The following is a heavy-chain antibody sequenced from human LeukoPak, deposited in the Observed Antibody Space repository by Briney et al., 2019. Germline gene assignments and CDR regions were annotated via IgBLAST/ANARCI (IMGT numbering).Heavy chain of an antibody. CDR2: IYHSGST. CDR1: GGSISSSNW. D-gene: IGHD6-13*01. CDR3: ARDRPDSSSWGFDP. Sequence: SETLALTCAVSGGSISSSNWWSWVRQPPGKGLEWIGEIYHSGSTNYNPSLKSRVTISVDKSKNQFSLKLSSVTAADTAVYYCARDRPDSSSWGFDPWGQGTLVTVSS. J-gene: IGHJ5*02. V-gene: IGHV4-4*02.